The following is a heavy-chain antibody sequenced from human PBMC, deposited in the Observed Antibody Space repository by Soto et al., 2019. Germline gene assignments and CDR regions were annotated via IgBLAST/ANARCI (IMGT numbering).Heavy chain of an antibody. CDR2: IYYSGST. J-gene: IGHJ6*02. V-gene: IGHV4-39*01. D-gene: IGHD3-10*01. CDR3: ATVRGVYYYYGMDV. CDR1: GGSISSSSYY. Sequence: SETLSLTCTVSGGSISSSSYYWGWIRQPPGKGLEWIGSIYYSGSTYYNPSLKSRVTISVDTSKNQFSLKLSSVTAADTAVYYCATVRGVYYYYGMDVRGQGTTVTVSS.